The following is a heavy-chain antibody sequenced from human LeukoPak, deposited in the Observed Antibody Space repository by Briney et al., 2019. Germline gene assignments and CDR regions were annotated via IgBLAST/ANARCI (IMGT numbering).Heavy chain of an antibody. V-gene: IGHV4-59*01. Sequence: SETLSLTCTVSGGSISTYHWSWIRQPPGKGPEWIAYVYYSGSTDYSPSLKSRATISVDTSINQFSLSLSSVTAADTAIYYCARAVISFGGTIAKGFDCWGQGTLVTVSS. CDR3: ARAVISFGGTIAKGFDC. D-gene: IGHD3-16*02. CDR2: VYYSGST. CDR1: GGSISTYH. J-gene: IGHJ4*02.